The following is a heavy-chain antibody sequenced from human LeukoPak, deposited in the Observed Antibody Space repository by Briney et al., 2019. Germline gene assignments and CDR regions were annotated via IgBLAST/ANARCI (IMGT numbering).Heavy chain of an antibody. J-gene: IGHJ4*02. CDR1: GFAFRSYG. CDR3: AKDLAWGLDY. Sequence: GGSLRLSCAASGFAFRSYGMSWVRQAPGKGPEWVSAISGNGVGTCYADSVKGRFTISRDNSKNTLYLQMNNLRAEDTAVYYCAKDLAWGLDYWGQGTPVTVSS. V-gene: IGHV3-23*01. CDR2: ISGNGVGT. D-gene: IGHD7-27*01.